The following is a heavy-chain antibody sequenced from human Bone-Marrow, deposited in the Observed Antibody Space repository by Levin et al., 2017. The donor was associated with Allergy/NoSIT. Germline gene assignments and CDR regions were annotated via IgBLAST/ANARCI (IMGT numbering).Heavy chain of an antibody. Sequence: GGSLRLSCATSDFPFSTYGMAWVRQAPGKGLEWVASITSTSKYIHYADSVKGRFTISRDNANNSLSLQMNRLRGEDTAVYYCVRAAGAAGRGGMDVWGQGTTVTVSS. J-gene: IGHJ6*02. V-gene: IGHV3-21*01. CDR2: ITSTSKYI. CDR1: DFPFSTYG. CDR3: VRAAGAAGRGGMDV. D-gene: IGHD6-13*01.